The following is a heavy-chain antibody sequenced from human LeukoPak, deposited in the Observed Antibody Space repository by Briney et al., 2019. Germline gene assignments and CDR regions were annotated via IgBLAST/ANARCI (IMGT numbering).Heavy chain of an antibody. D-gene: IGHD2-2*02. Sequence: SETLSLTCTVSGGSISSYYWSWIRQPAGKGLEWIGRIYTSGSTNYNPSLKSRVTMSVDTSKNQFSLKLSSVTAADTAVYYCARSNQLLYRVAGEHYYYMDVWGKGTTVTVSS. CDR2: IYTSGST. CDR1: GGSISSYY. V-gene: IGHV4-4*07. CDR3: ARSNQLLYRVAGEHYYYMDV. J-gene: IGHJ6*03.